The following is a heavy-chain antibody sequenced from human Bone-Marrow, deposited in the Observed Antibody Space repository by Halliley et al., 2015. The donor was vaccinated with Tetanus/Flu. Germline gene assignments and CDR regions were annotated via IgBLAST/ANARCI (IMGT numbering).Heavy chain of an antibody. Sequence: GEVDKGGRTNYNPSLKGRVTISLDKSKTQFSLKLISGAAADTAVYYCAGARETIGWWDGFDVWGQGTTVTVSS. CDR2: VDKGGRT. J-gene: IGHJ6*02. V-gene: IGHV4-4*02. D-gene: IGHD6-19*01. CDR3: AGARETIGWWDGFDV.